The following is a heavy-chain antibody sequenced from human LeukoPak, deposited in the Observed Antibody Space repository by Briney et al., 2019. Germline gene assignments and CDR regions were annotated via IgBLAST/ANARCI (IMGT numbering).Heavy chain of an antibody. D-gene: IGHD1-26*01. V-gene: IGHV1-18*04. CDR3: ARYGAAALYYYYGMDV. CDR2: ISAYNGNT. J-gene: IGHJ6*02. CDR1: GYTFTGYY. Sequence: GASVKVSCKASGYTFTGYYMHWVRQAPGQGLEWMGWISAYNGNTNYAQKLQGRVTMTTDTSTSTAYMELRSLRSDDTAVYYCARYGAAALYYYYGMDVWGQGTTVTVSS.